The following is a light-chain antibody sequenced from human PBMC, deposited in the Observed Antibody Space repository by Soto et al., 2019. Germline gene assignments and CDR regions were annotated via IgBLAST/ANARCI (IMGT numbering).Light chain of an antibody. CDR3: QQSYCTPLT. CDR2: AAS. Sequence: VISMSQSPSLLSASTGDRVTISCRMSQGISNYLAWYQQKPGKAPELLIYAASTLESGVPSRFSGSGSGTEFTLTISSLQPEDFATYYCQQSYCTPLTFGGGTKVDI. J-gene: IGKJ4*01. V-gene: IGKV1D-8*03. CDR1: QGISNY.